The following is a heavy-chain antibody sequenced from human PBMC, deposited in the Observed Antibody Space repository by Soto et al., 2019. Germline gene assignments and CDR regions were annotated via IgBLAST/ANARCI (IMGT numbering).Heavy chain of an antibody. CDR3: ARGRRDGYKRYFDF. V-gene: IGHV4-59*01. Sequence: PSETLSLTCTVSGVSITSYFWSWIRQTPGKGLDWIGSISFCGATYSNPSLKVRAALSVDTSENHLSLTLNSVTSADTAVYFCARGRRDGYKRYFDFWGQG. CDR1: GVSITSYF. D-gene: IGHD5-12*01. CDR2: ISFCGAT. J-gene: IGHJ4*02.